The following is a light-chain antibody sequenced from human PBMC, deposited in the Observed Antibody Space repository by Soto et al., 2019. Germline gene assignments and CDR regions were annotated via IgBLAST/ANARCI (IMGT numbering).Light chain of an antibody. J-gene: IGKJ2*01. Sequence: DIPMTQSPSTLSASVGDRVTITCRASQSISSWLAWYQQKPGKAPKLLIYDASSLESGVPSRFSGSGSGTEFTLTISSLQPDYFATYYCQQYNSYSRYTFGQGPKLEIK. CDR2: DAS. V-gene: IGKV1-5*01. CDR3: QQYNSYSRYT. CDR1: QSISSW.